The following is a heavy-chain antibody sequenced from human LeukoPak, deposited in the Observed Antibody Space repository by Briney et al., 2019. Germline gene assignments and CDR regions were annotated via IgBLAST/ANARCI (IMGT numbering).Heavy chain of an antibody. CDR3: ARMSGSRLPGY. CDR1: GFTFTSNG. CDR2: ISYDGTNK. J-gene: IGHJ4*02. V-gene: IGHV3-30*03. D-gene: IGHD3-3*01. Sequence: GGSLRLSCAASGFTFTSNGMHWVRQAPGTGLEWVAFISYDGTNKYYPESLKGRFTISRDNSKNTLYLQMNSLRAEDTAVYYCARMSGSRLPGYWGQGTLVTVSS.